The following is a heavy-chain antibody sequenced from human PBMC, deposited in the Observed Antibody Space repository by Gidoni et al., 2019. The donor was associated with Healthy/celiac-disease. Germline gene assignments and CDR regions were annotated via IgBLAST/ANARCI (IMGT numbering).Heavy chain of an antibody. J-gene: IGHJ6*02. D-gene: IGHD4-17*01. Sequence: EVQLLESGGGLVQPGGSLRLACAASGFSFSSYARSWVRQAPGKGLGGVSAISGSGGSTYYADPVKGRFTISRDNPKNTMYLQMNSLRAEDTAVYYWAKQGGGDYGGYYYYGMDVWGQGTTVTVSS. V-gene: IGHV3-23*01. CDR3: AKQGGGDYGGYYYYGMDV. CDR2: ISGSGGST. CDR1: GFSFSSYA.